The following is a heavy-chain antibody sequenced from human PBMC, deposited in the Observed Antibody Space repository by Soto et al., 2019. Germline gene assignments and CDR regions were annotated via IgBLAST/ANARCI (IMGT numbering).Heavy chain of an antibody. Sequence: VSGPTLVNPTQTLTLTCTFSGFSLSTTAMRVSWIRQPPGKALEWLARIDWDDDEFYSTSLRTRLTISKDTSRNQVVLTMTNMDHVDTATYYCARSTAVVAPGFDYWGQGALVTVYS. CDR2: IDWDDDE. D-gene: IGHD2-15*01. V-gene: IGHV2-70*04. CDR3: ARSTAVVAPGFDY. CDR1: GFSLSTTAMR. J-gene: IGHJ4*02.